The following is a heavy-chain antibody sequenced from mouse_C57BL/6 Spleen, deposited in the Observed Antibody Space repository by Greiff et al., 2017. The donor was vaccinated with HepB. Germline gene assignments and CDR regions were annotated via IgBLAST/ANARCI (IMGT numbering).Heavy chain of an antibody. CDR1: GYTFTSYW. V-gene: IGHV1-5*01. Sequence: EVQLQQSGTVLARPGASVKMSCKTSGYTFTSYWMHWVKQRPGQGLEWIGAIYPGNSDTSYNQKFKGKAKLTAVTSASTAYMELSSLTNEDSAVYYCTRSIYYDYDGDWWGQGTTLTVSS. CDR3: TRSIYYDYDGDW. J-gene: IGHJ2*01. CDR2: IYPGNSDT. D-gene: IGHD2-4*01.